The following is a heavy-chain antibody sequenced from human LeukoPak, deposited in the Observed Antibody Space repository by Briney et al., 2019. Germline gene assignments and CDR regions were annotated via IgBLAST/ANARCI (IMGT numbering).Heavy chain of an antibody. Sequence: ASVKVSCKASGYTFTSFGISWVRQAPGQGLEWMGWISAYNGNTIYAQMLQGRVTMTTDTSTSAAYMELRSLRSDDTAVYYCARDLSSSYYYVFDYWGQGTLVTVSS. J-gene: IGHJ4*02. CDR2: ISAYNGNT. V-gene: IGHV1-18*01. CDR1: GYTFTSFG. D-gene: IGHD3-22*01. CDR3: ARDLSSSYYYVFDY.